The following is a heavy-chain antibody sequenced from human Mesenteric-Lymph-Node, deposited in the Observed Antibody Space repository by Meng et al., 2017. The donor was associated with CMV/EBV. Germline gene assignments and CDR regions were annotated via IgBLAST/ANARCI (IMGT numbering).Heavy chain of an antibody. V-gene: IGHV3-30-3*01. CDR3: ARGGVPATILVYYYYGMDV. Sequence: GGSLRLSCAASGFSFTDYSMNWVRQAPGKGLEWVAVISYDGSNKYYVDSVKGRITISRDNSKNTLYLQMNSLRAEDTAVYFCARGGVPATILVYYYYGMDVWGQGTTVTVSS. CDR2: ISYDGSNK. J-gene: IGHJ6*02. D-gene: IGHD2-2*01. CDR1: GFSFTDYS.